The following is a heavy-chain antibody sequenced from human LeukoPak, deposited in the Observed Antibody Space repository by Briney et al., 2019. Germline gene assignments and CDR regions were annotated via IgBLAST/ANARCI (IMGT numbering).Heavy chain of an antibody. CDR1: GFTVSSNS. CDR3: ARALGGASLHY. Sequence: EGSLRLSCTVSGFTVSSNSMSWVRQAPGKGLEWVSFIFSSTHYSDSVKGRFTISRDNSKNTLYLQMNSLRAEDTAVYYCARALGGASLHYWGQGTLVTVSS. J-gene: IGHJ4*02. CDR2: IFSST. V-gene: IGHV3-53*01. D-gene: IGHD1-26*01.